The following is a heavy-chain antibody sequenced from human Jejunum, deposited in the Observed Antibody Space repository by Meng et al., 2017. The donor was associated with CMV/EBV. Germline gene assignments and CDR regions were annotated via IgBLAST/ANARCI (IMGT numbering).Heavy chain of an antibody. Sequence: SWAASGFTLDDYAMHWVRQAPGKGLEWVSGISWNSGRIGYADSVKGRFTISRDNAKNSLYLQMNTLRAEDTAVYYCVKGGHLGDYWGQGTRVTVSS. CDR3: VKGGHLGDY. J-gene: IGHJ4*02. CDR2: ISWNSGRI. D-gene: IGHD3-10*01. CDR1: GFTLDDYA. V-gene: IGHV3-9*01.